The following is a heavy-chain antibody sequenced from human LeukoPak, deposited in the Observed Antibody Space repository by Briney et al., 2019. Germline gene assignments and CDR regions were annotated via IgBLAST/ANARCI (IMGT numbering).Heavy chain of an antibody. CDR2: IYPGDSDA. D-gene: IGHD2-2*01. CDR1: GYIFTNYW. CDR3: ARTGSRPRPYNWFDP. V-gene: IGHV5-51*01. J-gene: IGHJ5*02. Sequence: GESLKISCKGSGYIFTNYWIGWVRQMPGKGLEWMGVIYPGDSDARYNPSFQGQVTISADRSINTAYLQWSSLKASDTAMYYGARTGSRPRPYNWFDPWGQGTLVTVSS.